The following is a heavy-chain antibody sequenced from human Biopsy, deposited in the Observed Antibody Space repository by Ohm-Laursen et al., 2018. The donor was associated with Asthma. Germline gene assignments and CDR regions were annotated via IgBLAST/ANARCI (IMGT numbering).Heavy chain of an antibody. V-gene: IGHV3-7*01. J-gene: IGHJ1*01. Sequence: SLRLSCAASGFTFSSYWMSWVRQAPGKGLEWVANIKHDGSEKNHVDSLKGRFTISRDNAKNSLYLQMNSLRAEDTAVYYCARTFHLWSPYHAEHYQLWGQGTLVTVSS. D-gene: IGHD3-3*02. CDR3: ARTFHLWSPYHAEHYQL. CDR1: GFTFSSYW. CDR2: IKHDGSEK.